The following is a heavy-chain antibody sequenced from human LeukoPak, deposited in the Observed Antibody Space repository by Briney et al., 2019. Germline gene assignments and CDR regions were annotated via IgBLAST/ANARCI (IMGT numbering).Heavy chain of an antibody. V-gene: IGHV4-59*01. CDR3: ARVRWELLGDAFDI. D-gene: IGHD1-26*01. J-gene: IGHJ3*02. Sequence: PSETLSLTCTVSGGSISSYYCSWIRQPPGKGLEWIGYIYYSWSTNYNPSLNSRVTISVDTSKNQFSLKLSSVTAPDTAVYYCARVRWELLGDAFDIWGQGTMVTVSS. CDR2: IYYSWST. CDR1: GGSISSYY.